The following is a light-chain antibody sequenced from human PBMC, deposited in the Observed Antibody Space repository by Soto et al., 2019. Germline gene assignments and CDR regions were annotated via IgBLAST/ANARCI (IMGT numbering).Light chain of an antibody. J-gene: IGLJ3*02. CDR1: XXVVTSSHY. V-gene: IGLV7-46*01. Sequence: QAVVTQEPSLTVXXXXTVXXXXXXXXXVVTSSHYPYWFQQKPGQAPRTLIYNTNNKHSWTPARFSGSLLGGKAALTLSGAQPEDEADYYCLLSYSSAPWVFGGGTKLTVL. CDR2: NTN. CDR3: LLSYSSAPWV.